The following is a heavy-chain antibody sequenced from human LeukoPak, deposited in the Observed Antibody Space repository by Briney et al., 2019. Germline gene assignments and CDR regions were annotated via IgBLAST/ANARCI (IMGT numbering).Heavy chain of an antibody. Sequence: SETLSLTCTVAGGSITNNNFYWGWIRQPPGKGLEWIGGIYTGFNASYPSLKSRVIVSIDTSKNQFSLKLTSVTAADTAVYYCVRDDHDYDTTVFYHFDYGGQGALVPVPS. D-gene: IGHD1-1*01. V-gene: IGHV4-39*07. CDR1: GGSITNNNFY. J-gene: IGHJ4*02. CDR3: VRDDHDYDTTVFYHFDY. CDR2: IYTGFN.